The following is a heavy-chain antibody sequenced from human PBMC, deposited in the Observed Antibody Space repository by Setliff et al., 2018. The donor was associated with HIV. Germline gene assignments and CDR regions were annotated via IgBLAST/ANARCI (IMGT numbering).Heavy chain of an antibody. J-gene: IGHJ1*01. CDR2: IKIKTDGGTI. CDR3: TTHKTHSSPGEWFQH. D-gene: IGHD3-22*01. V-gene: IGHV3-15*01. CDR1: GFTISNVW. Sequence: PGGSLRLSCAASGFTISNVWMTWVRQAPGKGLEWVGRIKIKTDGGTIDYAAPVKGRFTISRDDSKNTLYLQMNSLKTEDTAVYYCTTHKTHSSPGEWFQHWGQGTLVTVSS.